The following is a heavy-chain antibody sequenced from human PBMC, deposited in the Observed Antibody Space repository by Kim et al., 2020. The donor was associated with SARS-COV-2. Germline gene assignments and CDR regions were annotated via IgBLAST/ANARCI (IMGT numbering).Heavy chain of an antibody. D-gene: IGHD5-12*01. CDR2: ISSSSSYI. CDR3: ARYSGYDTSPFDY. V-gene: IGHV3-21*01. CDR1: GFTFSSYS. Sequence: GGALRLSCAASGFTFSSYSMNWVRQAPGKGLEWVSSISSSSSYIYYADSVKGRFTISRDNAKNSLYLQMKSLRAEDTAVYYCARYSGYDTSPFDYWGQGTLVTVSS. J-gene: IGHJ4*02.